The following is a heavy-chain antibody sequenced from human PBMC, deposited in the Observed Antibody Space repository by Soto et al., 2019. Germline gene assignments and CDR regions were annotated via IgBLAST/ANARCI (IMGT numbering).Heavy chain of an antibody. Sequence: QVQLVESGGGVVQPGRSLRLSCAASGFTFSSYGTHWVRQAPGKGLEWVAVIWYDGSNKYYADSVKGRFTISRDNSKNTLYLQMNSLRAEDTAVYYCAREVRGYCSSTSCSHYYYYMDVWGKGTTVTVSS. D-gene: IGHD2-2*01. CDR3: AREVRGYCSSTSCSHYYYYMDV. CDR2: IWYDGSNK. V-gene: IGHV3-33*01. CDR1: GFTFSSYG. J-gene: IGHJ6*03.